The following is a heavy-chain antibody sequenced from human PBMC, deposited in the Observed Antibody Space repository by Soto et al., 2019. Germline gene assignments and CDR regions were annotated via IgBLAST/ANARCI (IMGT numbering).Heavy chain of an antibody. CDR2: INHSGST. CDR1: GGSFSGYY. D-gene: IGHD6-19*01. CDR3: ARGGSSGWTGGAYYFDY. Sequence: QVQLQQWGAGLLKPSETLSLTCAVYGGSFSGYYWSWIRQPPGKGLEWIGEINHSGSTNYNPSLKSRVTISVDTSKNQFSLKLSSVAAADTAVYYCARGGSSGWTGGAYYFDYWAREPWSPSPQ. V-gene: IGHV4-34*01. J-gene: IGHJ4*02.